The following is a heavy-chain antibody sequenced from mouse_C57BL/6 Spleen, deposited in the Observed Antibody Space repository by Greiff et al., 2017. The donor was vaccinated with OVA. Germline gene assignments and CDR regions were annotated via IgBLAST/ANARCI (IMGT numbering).Heavy chain of an antibody. CDR3: ARWDYGSSLGFAY. J-gene: IGHJ3*01. Sequence: QVQLKESGPELVKPGASVKISCKASGYAFSSSWMNWVKQRPGKGLEWIGRIYPGDGDTNYNGKFKGKTTLTADKSSSTAYMQLSSLTSEDSAVYFCARWDYGSSLGFAYWGQGTLVTVSA. CDR2: IYPGDGDT. CDR1: GYAFSSSW. V-gene: IGHV1-82*01. D-gene: IGHD1-1*01.